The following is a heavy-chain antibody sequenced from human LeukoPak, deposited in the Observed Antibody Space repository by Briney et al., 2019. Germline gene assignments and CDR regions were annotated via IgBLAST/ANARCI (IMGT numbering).Heavy chain of an antibody. CDR2: LYIGGST. J-gene: IGHJ6*03. D-gene: IGHD5-18*01. Sequence: GGSLRLSCAASGFAVSGNYMSWVRQAPGKGLEWVSVLYIGGSTYYADSVEGRFTISRDNSKNTLYLQMNSLRGEDTAVYYCARESGYSYGRYFYYMDVWGKGTTVTVSS. CDR3: ARESGYSYGRYFYYMDV. V-gene: IGHV3-53*01. CDR1: GFAVSGNY.